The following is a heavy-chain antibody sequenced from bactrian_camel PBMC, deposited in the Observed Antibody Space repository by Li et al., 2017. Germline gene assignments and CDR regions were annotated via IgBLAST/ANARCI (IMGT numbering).Heavy chain of an antibody. J-gene: IGHJ4*01. CDR1: GYRYASYC. CDR2: ISTDGIP. CDR3: AAESLCVIPDPKNYNY. Sequence: HVQLVESGGGSVQAGGSLRLSCAASGYRYASYCMAWFRQAPGKEREGVASISTDGIPTYADSVKGRFTISKDNAKTTLYLQMNSLKPEDTAMYICAAESLCVIPDPKNYNYKGPGTQVTVS. V-gene: IGHV3S55*01.